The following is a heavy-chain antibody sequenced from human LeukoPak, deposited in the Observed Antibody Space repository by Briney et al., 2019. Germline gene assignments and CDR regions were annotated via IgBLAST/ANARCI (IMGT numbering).Heavy chain of an antibody. J-gene: IGHJ4*02. V-gene: IGHV1-2*07. Sequence: ASVKVSCKASGYTFTGYYMHWVRQAPGQGLEWMGWINPNSGGTNYAHKFQGRVAMTRDTSISTAYMELSRLRSDDTAVYHCARDRPGTDDEFDYWGQGTLVTVSS. CDR3: ARDRPGTDDEFDY. CDR2: INPNSGGT. D-gene: IGHD1-1*01. CDR1: GYTFTGYY.